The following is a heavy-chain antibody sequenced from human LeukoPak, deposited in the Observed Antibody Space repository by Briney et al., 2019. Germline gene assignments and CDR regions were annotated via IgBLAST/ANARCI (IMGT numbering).Heavy chain of an antibody. Sequence: GASVKVSCKASGYTFTGYYMHWVRQAPGQGLEWMGWINPNSGGTNYAQKFQGRVTMTRDTSISTAYMELSRLRSDDTAVYYCARSTMVRGASYNWFDPWGQGTLVTVSS. V-gene: IGHV1-2*02. CDR1: GYTFTGYY. CDR2: INPNSGGT. D-gene: IGHD3-10*01. J-gene: IGHJ5*02. CDR3: ARSTMVRGASYNWFDP.